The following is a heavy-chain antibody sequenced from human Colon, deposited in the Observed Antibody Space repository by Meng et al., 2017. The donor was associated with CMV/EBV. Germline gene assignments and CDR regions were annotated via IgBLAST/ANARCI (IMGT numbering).Heavy chain of an antibody. Sequence: GGSLRLSCAASGFTFTTFWMTWVRQAPGKGLEWVANIKEDGSGQWCEDSVKGRFIISRDNAKKSVYLQMNSLRAGDTAVYYCVRYENLQHGMDVRGHGTTVTVSS. CDR3: VRYENLQHGMDV. D-gene: IGHD2-8*01. CDR2: IKEDGSGQ. V-gene: IGHV3-7*01. J-gene: IGHJ6*02. CDR1: GFTFTTFW.